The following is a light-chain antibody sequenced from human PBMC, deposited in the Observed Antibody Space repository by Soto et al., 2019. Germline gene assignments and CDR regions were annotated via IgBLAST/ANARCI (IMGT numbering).Light chain of an antibody. CDR3: QQRSDWLIT. J-gene: IGKJ5*01. Sequence: EIVLTQSPATLSLSPGERATLPCRASQSVKSSYLAWYQHKPGRAPRLLIYDASNRATGIPARFSGSGSGTDFTLTISSLEPEDFAVYYCQQRSDWLITFGQGTRLEIK. V-gene: IGKV3-11*01. CDR2: DAS. CDR1: QSVKSSY.